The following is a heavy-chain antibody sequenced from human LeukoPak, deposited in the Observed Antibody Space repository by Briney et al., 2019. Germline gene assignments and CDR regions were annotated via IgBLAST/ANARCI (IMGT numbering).Heavy chain of an antibody. Sequence: ASVKVSCKASGYTFTSYDINWVRQATGQGLEWMGWMNPNSGNTGYAQKLQGRVTMTTDTSTSTAYMELRSLRSDDTAVYYCARDRTVTGDYWGQGTLVTVSS. CDR1: GYTFTSYD. CDR2: MNPNSGNT. J-gene: IGHJ4*02. D-gene: IGHD6-19*01. V-gene: IGHV1-8*02. CDR3: ARDRTVTGDY.